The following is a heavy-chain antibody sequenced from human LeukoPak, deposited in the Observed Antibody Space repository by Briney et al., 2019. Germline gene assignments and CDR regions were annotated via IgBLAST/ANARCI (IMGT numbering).Heavy chain of an antibody. CDR1: GYNFIRYG. D-gene: IGHD3-22*01. Sequence: ASVKVSCKSSGYNFIRYGFSWVRQAPGQGLEWMGWISPYNGNTKYLQNLQGRVTMTTDTSTSTAYMELRSLTSDDTAVYYCARVDKYYYDSSGYGWFDPWGQGTLVTVSS. V-gene: IGHV1-18*01. J-gene: IGHJ5*02. CDR3: ARVDKYYYDSSGYGWFDP. CDR2: ISPYNGNT.